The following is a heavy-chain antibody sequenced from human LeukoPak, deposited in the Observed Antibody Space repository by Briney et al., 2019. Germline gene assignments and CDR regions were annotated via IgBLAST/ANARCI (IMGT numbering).Heavy chain of an antibody. CDR3: ARDGDGYNLD. J-gene: IGHJ4*02. Sequence: ASVKVSCKASGYIFTGYYLHWVRQAPGQGLEWVGGINSNNGDTHYAQNFQGRVTMTRDTSISTAYMGLSRLGSDDTAVYYCARDGDGYNLDWGQGTLVTVSS. CDR2: INSNNGDT. D-gene: IGHD5-24*01. V-gene: IGHV1-2*02. CDR1: GYIFTGYY.